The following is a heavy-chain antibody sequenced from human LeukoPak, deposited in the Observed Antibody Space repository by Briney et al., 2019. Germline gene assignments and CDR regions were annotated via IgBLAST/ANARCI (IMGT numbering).Heavy chain of an antibody. Sequence: SETLSLTCTVSGYSISSGYYWGWIRQPPGKGLEWIGSIYHSGSTYYNPSLKSRVTISVDTSKNQFSLKLSSVTAADTAVYYCARRLGRKFGERFYYYHYMDVWGKGTTVTISS. D-gene: IGHD3-10*01. CDR2: IYHSGST. J-gene: IGHJ6*03. CDR3: ARRLGRKFGERFYYYHYMDV. V-gene: IGHV4-38-2*02. CDR1: GYSISSGYY.